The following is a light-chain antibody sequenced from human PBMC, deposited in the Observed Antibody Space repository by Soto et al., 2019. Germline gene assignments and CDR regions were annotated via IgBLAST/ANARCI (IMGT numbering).Light chain of an antibody. Sequence: QSALTQPASVSGSPGQSITISCTGTNSDIGGYNYVSWYQQHPGKAPKLMIYEVVNRPSGLSYRFSGSKSGNTASLTISVLEAEDGADYYCSSYTSISTVVFGGGTKLTVL. V-gene: IGLV2-14*01. J-gene: IGLJ2*01. CDR1: NSDIGGYNY. CDR2: EVV. CDR3: SSYTSISTVV.